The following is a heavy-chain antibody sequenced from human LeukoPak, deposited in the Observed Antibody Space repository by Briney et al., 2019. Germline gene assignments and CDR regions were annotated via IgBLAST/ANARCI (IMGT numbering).Heavy chain of an antibody. Sequence: SGGSLRLSCAASGFTFSSYGMHWVRQAPGKGLEWVAFIRYDGSNKYYADSVKGRFTISRDNSKNTLYLQMNSLRAEDTAVYYCAKDEEHLYMEYSSSSWAGDWGQGTLVTVSS. J-gene: IGHJ4*02. CDR2: IRYDGSNK. CDR1: GFTFSSYG. V-gene: IGHV3-30*02. CDR3: AKDEEHLYMEYSSSSWAGD. D-gene: IGHD6-6*01.